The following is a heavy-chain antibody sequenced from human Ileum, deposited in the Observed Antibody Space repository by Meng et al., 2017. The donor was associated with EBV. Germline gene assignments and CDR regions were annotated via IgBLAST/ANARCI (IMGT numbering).Heavy chain of an antibody. D-gene: IGHD3-16*01. Sequence: QVQLQESGPGLVKPSGNPSLTCTVSGDSIISYPHWWSWVRQPPGKGLEWIGEVHHSGDTNYNPSFKSRVTMSVETSKNQFSLELTSMTAADTAMYYCARGRDYVWAEWGQGTLVNVSS. V-gene: IGHV4-4*02. CDR3: ARGRDYVWAE. J-gene: IGHJ4*02. CDR2: VHHSGDT. CDR1: GDSIISYPHW.